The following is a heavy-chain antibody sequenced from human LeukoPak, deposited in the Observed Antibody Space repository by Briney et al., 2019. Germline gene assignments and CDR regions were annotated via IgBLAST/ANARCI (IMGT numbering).Heavy chain of an antibody. J-gene: IGHJ3*02. CDR1: GGSFGGYY. CDR3: ARVGVRFWEAFDI. V-gene: IGHV4-34*01. Sequence: SETLSLTCAVYGGSFGGYYWNWIRQPPGEGLEWIGEINESGDTYYNPSLKSRITISVDTSKNQFSLKLSSVTAADTAVYYCARVGVRFWEAFDIWGQGTLVTVSS. CDR2: INESGDT. D-gene: IGHD3-3*01.